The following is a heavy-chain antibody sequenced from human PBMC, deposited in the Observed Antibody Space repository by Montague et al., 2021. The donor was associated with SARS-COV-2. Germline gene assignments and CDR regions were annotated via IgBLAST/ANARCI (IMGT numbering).Heavy chain of an antibody. CDR1: GGSFSGYD. CDR2: INQSGSA. V-gene: IGHV4-34*01. CDR3: ARGLMTISMMVVIMTGASTWLDS. D-gene: IGHD3-22*01. J-gene: IGHJ5*01. Sequence: SETLSLTCAVYGGSFSGYDWTWIRQSPGKGLEWIGGINQSGSAKYKPSLKSRVTISVDTSKNQFSLKLSSVTAADTAVYYCARGLMTISMMVVIMTGASTWLDSWGQGTLVTVSP.